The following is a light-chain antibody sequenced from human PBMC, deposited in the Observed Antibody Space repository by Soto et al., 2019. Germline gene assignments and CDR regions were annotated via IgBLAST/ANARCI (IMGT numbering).Light chain of an antibody. J-gene: IGLJ1*01. V-gene: IGLV2-8*01. CDR3: SSYAGSNNFV. CDR2: EVS. Sequence: QSALTQPPSASGSPQQSVTISCSGTSSDVGGYNYVSWYQQHPGKAPKLMIYEVSKRPSGVPDRFSGSKSGNTASLTVSGLRAEDEADYYCSSYAGSNNFVFGTWTKRTVL. CDR1: SSDVGGYNY.